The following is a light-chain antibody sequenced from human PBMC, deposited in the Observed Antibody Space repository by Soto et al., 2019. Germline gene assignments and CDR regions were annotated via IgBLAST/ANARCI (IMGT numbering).Light chain of an antibody. CDR3: QQYNNWTWT. CDR2: GAS. V-gene: IGKV3D-15*01. Sequence: EIVITQSPATLSVSPGERATLSCRASQSVSSKLAWYQQKPGQAPRLLIYGASSRETGIPDRFSGSGSGTEFTLTISSLQSEDFAVYYCQQYNNWTWTFGQGTKVDIK. J-gene: IGKJ1*01. CDR1: QSVSSK.